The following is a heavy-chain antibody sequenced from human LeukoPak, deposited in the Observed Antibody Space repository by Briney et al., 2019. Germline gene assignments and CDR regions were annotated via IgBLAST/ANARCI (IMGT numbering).Heavy chain of an antibody. D-gene: IGHD5-12*01. CDR3: ARVGYSGYGNYYYMDV. J-gene: IGHJ6*03. V-gene: IGHV1-69*05. CDR2: IIPIFGTA. Sequence: SVKVSCKASGGTFSSYAISWVRQAPGQGLEWMGGIIPIFGTANYAQKFQGRVTITTDESTSTAYMELSSLRSEDTAVYYCARVGYSGYGNYYYMDVWGKGTTVTVSS. CDR1: GGTFSSYA.